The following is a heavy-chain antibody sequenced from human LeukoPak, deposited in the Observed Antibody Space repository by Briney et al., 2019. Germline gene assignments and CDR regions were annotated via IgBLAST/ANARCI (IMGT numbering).Heavy chain of an antibody. V-gene: IGHV4-4*07. J-gene: IGHJ4*02. CDR2: MFYSGNT. CDR1: GASITSYH. CDR3: ARETDDSSGYSTLFDY. D-gene: IGHD3-22*01. Sequence: PSETLSLTCTVSGASITSYHWSWIRQPAGKGLEWIGRMFYSGNTDYNPSLKSRLTMSIDTSKNQFSLKLSSVTAADTAVYYCARETDDSSGYSTLFDYWGQGTLVTVSS.